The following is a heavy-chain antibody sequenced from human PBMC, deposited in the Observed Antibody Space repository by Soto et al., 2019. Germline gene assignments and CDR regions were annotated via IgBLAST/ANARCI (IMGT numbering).Heavy chain of an antibody. CDR1: GYTFTCYS. D-gene: IGHD6-6*01. CDR3: ARAIAARYYFDY. J-gene: IGHJ4*02. V-gene: IGHV1-2*04. Sequence: ASVKASCKASGYTFTCYSMRWVQQAPGQGLEWMGWINPNSGGTNYAQKFQGWVTMTRDTSISTAYMELSRLRSDDTAVYYCARAIAARYYFDYWGQGTLVTVSS. CDR2: INPNSGGT.